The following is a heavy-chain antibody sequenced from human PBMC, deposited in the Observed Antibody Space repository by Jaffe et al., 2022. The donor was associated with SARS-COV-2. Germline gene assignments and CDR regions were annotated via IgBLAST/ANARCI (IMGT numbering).Heavy chain of an antibody. Sequence: QVQLQESGPGLVKPSQTLSLTCSVSGGSISSGSYFWSWIRQPGGKGLEWIGRIYASGGTNYNPSLKSRVTISVDTSKNQFSLKLSSVTAADTAVYYCARAQAQRQFDPWGQGTLVTVSS. J-gene: IGHJ5*02. V-gene: IGHV4-61*02. CDR3: ARAQAQRQFDP. CDR2: IYASGGT. CDR1: GGSISSGSYF.